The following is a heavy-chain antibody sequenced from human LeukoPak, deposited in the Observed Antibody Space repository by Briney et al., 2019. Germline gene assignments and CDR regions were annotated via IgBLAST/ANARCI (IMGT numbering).Heavy chain of an antibody. J-gene: IGHJ4*02. CDR1: GGSFSGYY. V-gene: IGHV4-34*01. Sequence: SETLSLTCAVYGGSFSGYYWSWIRQPPGKGLEWIGEINHSGSTNYNPSLKSRVTISVDTPKNQFSLKLSSVTAADTAVYYCARIGGWTDYWGQGTLVTVSS. CDR2: INHSGST. CDR3: ARIGGWTDY. D-gene: IGHD3-16*01.